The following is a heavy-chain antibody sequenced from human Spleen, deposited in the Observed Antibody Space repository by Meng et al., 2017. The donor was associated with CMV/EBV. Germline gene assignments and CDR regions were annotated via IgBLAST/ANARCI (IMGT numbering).Heavy chain of an antibody. CDR3: ARGRIAAAYAWFDP. CDR2: IYYSGSI. Sequence: AGGSVSSGSYYWSWIRQPPGKGLEWIGYIYYSGSINYNPSLKSRVTISVDTSKNQFSLELSSVTAADTAVYYCARGRIAAAYAWFDPWGQGTLVTVSS. V-gene: IGHV4-61*01. CDR1: GGSVSSGSYY. D-gene: IGHD6-13*01. J-gene: IGHJ5*02.